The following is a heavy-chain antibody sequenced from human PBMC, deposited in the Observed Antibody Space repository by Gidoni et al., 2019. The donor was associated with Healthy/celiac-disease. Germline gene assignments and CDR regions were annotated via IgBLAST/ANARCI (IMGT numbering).Heavy chain of an antibody. J-gene: IGHJ5*02. CDR2: INHSGST. Sequence: QVQLQQWGAGLLKPSETLSLTCAVYGGSFSGYYWSWIRQPPGKGLEWIGEINHSGSTNYNPSLKSRVTISVDTSKNQFSLKLSSVTAADTAVYYCARGNLGGGGYYTEGRAIRFDPWGQGTLVTVSS. D-gene: IGHD3-3*01. V-gene: IGHV4-34*01. CDR3: ARGNLGGGGYYTEGRAIRFDP. CDR1: GGSFSGYY.